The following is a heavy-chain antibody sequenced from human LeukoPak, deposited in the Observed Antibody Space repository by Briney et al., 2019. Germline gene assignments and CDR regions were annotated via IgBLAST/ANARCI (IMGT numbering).Heavy chain of an antibody. V-gene: IGHV3-21*01. CDR3: ARDRESSSWFDY. J-gene: IGHJ4*02. Sequence: GGXXXXSCAASGFTFSTYSMNWVRQAPGKGLEWVSSISSSSSYIYYADSVKGRFTISRDNAKNSLYLQMNSLRAEDTAVYYCARDRESSSWFDYWGQGTLVTVSS. CDR2: ISSSSSYI. D-gene: IGHD6-13*01. CDR1: GFTFSTYS.